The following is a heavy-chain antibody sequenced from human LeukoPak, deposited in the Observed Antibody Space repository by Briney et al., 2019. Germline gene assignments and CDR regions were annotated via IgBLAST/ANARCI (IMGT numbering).Heavy chain of an antibody. Sequence: PGGSLRLSCAASGFTVSSNYMSLVRQAPGKGLEWVSVIYSGGSTYYADSVKGRFTISRDNSKNTLYLQMNSLRAEDTAVYYCARVSRTLSNSPYGMDVWGQGTTVTVSS. CDR1: GFTVSSNY. D-gene: IGHD2-21*01. J-gene: IGHJ6*02. CDR2: IYSGGST. CDR3: ARVSRTLSNSPYGMDV. V-gene: IGHV3-53*01.